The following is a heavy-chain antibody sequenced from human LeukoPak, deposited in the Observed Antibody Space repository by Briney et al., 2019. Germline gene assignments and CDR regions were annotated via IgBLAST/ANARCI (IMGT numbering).Heavy chain of an antibody. V-gene: IGHV1-18*01. Sequence: ASVKVSCKASGYTFTSYGISWVRQAPGQGLEWMGWISAYNGNTNYAQKLQGRVTMTTDTSMSTAYMELRSLRSDDTAVYYCARAVGYSSGWYSDYYYGMDVWGQGTTVTVSS. D-gene: IGHD6-19*01. CDR3: ARAVGYSSGWYSDYYYGMDV. CDR2: ISAYNGNT. CDR1: GYTFTSYG. J-gene: IGHJ6*02.